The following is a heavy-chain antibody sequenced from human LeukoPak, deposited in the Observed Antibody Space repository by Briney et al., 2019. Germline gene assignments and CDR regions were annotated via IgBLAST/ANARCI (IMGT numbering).Heavy chain of an antibody. Sequence: ASVKVSCKASGYTFTSYGISWVRQAPGQGPEWMRGIIPIFGTANYAQKFQGRVTITADESTSTAYMELSSLRSEDTAVFYKQKTAYDILTGLPPSNYYYYMDVWGKGTTVTISS. CDR2: IIPIFGTA. V-gene: IGHV1-69*13. CDR1: GYTFTSYG. J-gene: IGHJ6*03. D-gene: IGHD3-9*01. CDR3: QKTAYDILTGLPPSNYYYYMDV.